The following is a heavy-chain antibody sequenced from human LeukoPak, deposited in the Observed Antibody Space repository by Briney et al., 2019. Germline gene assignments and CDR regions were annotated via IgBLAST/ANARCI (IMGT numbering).Heavy chain of an antibody. Sequence: SETLSLTCAVYGGSFSGYYWSWIRQPPGKGLEWIGGINHSGSTNYNPSLKSRVTISVDTSKNQFSLKLSSVTAADTAVYYCARRYGSGWYYYFDYWGQGTLVTVSS. CDR2: INHSGST. CDR3: ARRYGSGWYYYFDY. CDR1: GGSFSGYY. D-gene: IGHD6-19*01. J-gene: IGHJ4*02. V-gene: IGHV4-34*01.